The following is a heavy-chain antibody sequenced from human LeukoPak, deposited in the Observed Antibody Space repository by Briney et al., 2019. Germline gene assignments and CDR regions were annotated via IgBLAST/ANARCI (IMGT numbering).Heavy chain of an antibody. Sequence: SVKVSCKASGGTFSSYAISWVRQAPGQGLEWMGRIIPIFGTANYAQKFQGRVTITTDESTSTAYMELSSLRSEGTAVYYCARDFATYYYDSSGYVWGQGTLVTVSS. CDR3: ARDFATYYYDSSGYV. J-gene: IGHJ4*02. D-gene: IGHD3-22*01. V-gene: IGHV1-69*05. CDR2: IIPIFGTA. CDR1: GGTFSSYA.